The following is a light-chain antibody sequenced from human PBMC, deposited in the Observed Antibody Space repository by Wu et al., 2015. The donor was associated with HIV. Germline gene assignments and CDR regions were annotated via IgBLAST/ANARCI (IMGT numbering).Light chain of an antibody. V-gene: IGKV3-11*01. CDR3: QQRSNWPELT. J-gene: IGKJ4*01. CDR1: QNVNRDF. CDR2: DAS. Sequence: EIVLTQSPGTLSLSPGERATLSCRASQNVNRDFLAWYQQKPGQAPRLLIYDASNRATGIPARFSGSGSGTDFTLTISSLEPEDFAVYYCQQRSNWPELTFGG.